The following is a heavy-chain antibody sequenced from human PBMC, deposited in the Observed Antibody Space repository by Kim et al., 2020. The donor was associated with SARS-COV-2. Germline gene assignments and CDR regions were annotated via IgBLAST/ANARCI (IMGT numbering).Heavy chain of an antibody. CDR1: GFTFGDYA. Sequence: GGSLRLSCAASGFTFGDYAMHWVRQAPGKGLEWVSGISWNSGSIGYADSVKGRFTISRDNAKNSLYLQMNSLRAEDTALYYCAKDIADGSGNDWYFDLWGRGTLVTVSS. J-gene: IGHJ2*01. V-gene: IGHV3-9*01. CDR3: AKDIADGSGNDWYFDL. D-gene: IGHD3-10*01. CDR2: ISWNSGSI.